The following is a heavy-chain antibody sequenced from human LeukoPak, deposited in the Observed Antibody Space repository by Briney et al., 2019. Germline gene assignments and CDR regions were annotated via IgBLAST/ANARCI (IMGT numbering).Heavy chain of an antibody. CDR1: GGSISSYY. CDR2: IYYSGST. V-gene: IGHV4-59*08. Sequence: SETLSLTCTVSGGSISSYYWSRIRQPPGKGLEWIGYIYYSGSTNYNPSLKSRVTISVDTSKNQFSLKLSSVTAADTAVYYCARAWGYCSGGSCYSFFDYWGQGTLVTVSS. J-gene: IGHJ4*02. CDR3: ARAWGYCSGGSCYSFFDY. D-gene: IGHD2-15*01.